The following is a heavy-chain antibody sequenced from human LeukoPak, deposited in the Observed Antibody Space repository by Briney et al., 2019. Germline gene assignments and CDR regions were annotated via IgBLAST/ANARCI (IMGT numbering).Heavy chain of an antibody. D-gene: IGHD6-19*01. CDR1: GGTFSSYA. V-gene: IGHV1-69*04. Sequence: GASVKVSCKASGGTFSSYAISWVRQAPGQGLEWMGRIIPILGIANYAQKFQGRVTITADKSTSTAYMELSSLRSEDTAVYYCARAGMAVAGIGGYYGMDVWGQGTTVTVSS. J-gene: IGHJ6*02. CDR3: ARAGMAVAGIGGYYGMDV. CDR2: IIPILGIA.